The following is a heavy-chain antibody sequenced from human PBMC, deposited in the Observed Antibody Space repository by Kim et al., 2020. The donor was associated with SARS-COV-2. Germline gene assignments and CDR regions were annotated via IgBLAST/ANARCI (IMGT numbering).Heavy chain of an antibody. CDR3: AKEGESSSLTF. CDR2: IYYYSGST. Sequence: SETLSLTCSVSGDSVSRSKYFWSWIRQAPGKGLEWIGYIYYYSGSTDYSPSLKSRVTISVDTSKNQFSLRLTSVTAADTAVYYCAKEGESSSLTFWGLRT. D-gene: IGHD6-13*01. V-gene: IGHV4-61*01. J-gene: IGHJ4*02. CDR1: GDSVSRSKYF.